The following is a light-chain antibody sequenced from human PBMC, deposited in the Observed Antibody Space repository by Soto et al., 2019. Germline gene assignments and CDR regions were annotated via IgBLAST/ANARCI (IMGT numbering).Light chain of an antibody. CDR2: DVS. CDR3: QQRSNWPRT. Sequence: IVLTQSPGTLSLSPGERATLSCRASQGVTTNFAWYQQKSGQSPRLLIYDVSIRATGFPDRFSGSGSGTDFTLTIIRLEPEDFAVYYCQQRSNWPRTFGQGTKVDIK. CDR1: QGVTTN. J-gene: IGKJ1*01. V-gene: IGKV3D-11*03.